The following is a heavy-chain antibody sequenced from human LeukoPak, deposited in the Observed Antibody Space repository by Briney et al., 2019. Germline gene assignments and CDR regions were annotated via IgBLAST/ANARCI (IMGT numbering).Heavy chain of an antibody. Sequence: PGGSLRLSCAASGFTFDDYAMHWVRQAPGKGLEWVSLISWDGGSTYYADSVKGRFTISRDNSKNSLYLQMNSLRAEDTALYYCAKDRGFGVADYYFGYWGQGTLVTVSS. J-gene: IGHJ4*02. V-gene: IGHV3-43D*03. CDR3: AKDRGFGVADYYFGY. CDR1: GFTFDDYA. D-gene: IGHD3-3*01. CDR2: ISWDGGST.